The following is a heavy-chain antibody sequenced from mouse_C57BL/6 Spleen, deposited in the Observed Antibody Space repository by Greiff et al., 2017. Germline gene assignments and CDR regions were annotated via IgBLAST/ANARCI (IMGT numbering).Heavy chain of an antibody. V-gene: IGHV1-72*01. CDR1: GYTFTSYW. D-gene: IGHD2-4*01. J-gene: IGHJ4*01. Sequence: QVQLQQPGAELVKPGASVKLSCKASGYTFTSYWMHWVKQRPGRGLEWIGRIDPNSGGTKYNEKFKSKATLTVDKPSSTAYMQLSSLTSEYSAVYDYARAIGYDYGYAMDYWGQGTSVTVSS. CDR2: IDPNSGGT. CDR3: ARAIGYDYGYAMDY.